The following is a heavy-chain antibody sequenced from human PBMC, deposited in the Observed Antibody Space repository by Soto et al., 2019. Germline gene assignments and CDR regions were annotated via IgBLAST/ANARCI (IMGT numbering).Heavy chain of an antibody. D-gene: IGHD6-13*01. CDR3: ARICSNPDDGLYYFYGMDV. V-gene: IGHV1-69*02. CDR2: IIAILGIA. CDR1: GGTFSSST. Sequence: QVQLVQSGAEVKKPGSLVKVSCKASGGTFSSSTISWVRPAPGQGLEWMGRIIAILGIANYAQKFQDRVKITADKSTSTAYMELSSLRSEDTAVYYCARICSNPDDGLYYFYGMDVWGQGTTVTVSS. J-gene: IGHJ6*02.